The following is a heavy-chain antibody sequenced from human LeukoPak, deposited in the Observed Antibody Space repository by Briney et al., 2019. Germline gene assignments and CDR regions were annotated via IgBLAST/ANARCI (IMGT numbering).Heavy chain of an antibody. Sequence: GGSLRLSCAASGFTFSNYAIHWVRQAPGKGLEWVAVISYDGTNKYYADSVKGRFTISRDNSKNTLSLQMDSLRAEDTAVYYCARDTQAWELLGGGFDYWGQGTLVTVSS. J-gene: IGHJ4*02. V-gene: IGHV3-30*04. D-gene: IGHD1-26*01. CDR3: ARDTQAWELLGGGFDY. CDR2: ISYDGTNK. CDR1: GFTFSNYA.